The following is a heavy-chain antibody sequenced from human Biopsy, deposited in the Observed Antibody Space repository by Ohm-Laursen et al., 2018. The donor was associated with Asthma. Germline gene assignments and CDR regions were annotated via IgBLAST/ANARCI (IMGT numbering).Heavy chain of an antibody. CDR1: GGTFNTYV. Sequence: SSVKVSCKSLGGTFNTYVIGWVRQAPGQGLEWMGGINSVFGTTTYPQKFQDRVTITADDSTSTVYMELSSLRSEDTSVYYCARKAGSCISRTCYSLDFWGQGTLVTVSS. CDR2: INSVFGTT. V-gene: IGHV1-69*01. D-gene: IGHD2-2*01. CDR3: ARKAGSCISRTCYSLDF. J-gene: IGHJ4*02.